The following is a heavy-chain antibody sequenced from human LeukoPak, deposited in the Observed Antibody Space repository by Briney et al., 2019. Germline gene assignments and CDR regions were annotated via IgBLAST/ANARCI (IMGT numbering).Heavy chain of an antibody. CDR2: ISTSVSTI. CDR3: AAGYGSGSYSA. J-gene: IGHJ5*02. D-gene: IGHD3-10*01. V-gene: IGHV3-11*01. CDR1: GFTFNDFSDYY. Sequence: PGGSLRLSCAASGFTFNDFSDYYLSWIRQGPGKGLEWVSYISTSVSTISHADSVKGRFTISRDNAKNSLSLQMNSLRAEDTAVYYCAAGYGSGSYSAWGQGTLVTVSS.